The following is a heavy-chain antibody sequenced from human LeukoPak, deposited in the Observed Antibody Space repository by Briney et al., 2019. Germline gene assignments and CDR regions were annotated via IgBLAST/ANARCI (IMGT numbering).Heavy chain of an antibody. CDR1: GYTFSAYE. CDR3: ARGVHVRKYDSNQNCFDP. J-gene: IGHJ5*02. Sequence: ASVKVSCKASGYTFSAYEINWVRQASGQGLEWVGWGITNTGKTKYAQKFQGRVTMTRDMSTSTVYLEVNSLRSEDTAVYDCARGVHVRKYDSNQNCFDPWGQGTLVTVSS. V-gene: IGHV1-8*02. CDR2: GITNTGKT. D-gene: IGHD3-22*01.